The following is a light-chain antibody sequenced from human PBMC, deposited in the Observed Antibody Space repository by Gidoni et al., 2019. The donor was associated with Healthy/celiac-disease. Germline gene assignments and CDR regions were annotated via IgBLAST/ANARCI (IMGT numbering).Light chain of an antibody. V-gene: IGKV3-15*01. CDR2: GAS. CDR3: QQYNNWPPYP. J-gene: IGKJ2*01. Sequence: EIVMTQSPATLSVSPGERATLACRASQSVSTNLTWYQQKPGQAPRLLIYGASTRATGIPARFIGSRSGTEFTLSISSLQSEDFAVYYCQQYNNWPPYPFGQGTKLEIK. CDR1: QSVSTN.